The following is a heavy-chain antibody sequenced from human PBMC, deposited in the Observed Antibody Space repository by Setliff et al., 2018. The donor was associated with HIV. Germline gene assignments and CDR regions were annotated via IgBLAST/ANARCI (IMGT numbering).Heavy chain of an antibody. V-gene: IGHV4-59*01. J-gene: IGHJ6*02. CDR1: GGSISSYY. CDR2: IYYSGST. CDR3: ARDSPGPQYYYYGMDV. Sequence: LSLTCTVSGGSISSYYWSWIRQPPGKGLEWIGYIYYSGSTNYNPSLKSRVTISVDTSKNQFSLKLSSVTAADTAVYYCARDSPGPQYYYYGMDVWGQGTTVTVSS.